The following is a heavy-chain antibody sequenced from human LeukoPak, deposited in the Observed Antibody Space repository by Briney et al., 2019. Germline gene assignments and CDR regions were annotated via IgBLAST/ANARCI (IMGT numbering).Heavy chain of an antibody. Sequence: ASVKVSCKASGYTFTDYYMHWVRQAPGQGLEWMGWINPNSGVTNYAQKFQDRVTMTGDTSISTAYMALSGLRSNDTAIYYCARDLRWGARSDYWGQGTLVTVSS. V-gene: IGHV1-2*02. CDR3: ARDLRWGARSDY. CDR1: GYTFTDYY. CDR2: INPNSGVT. J-gene: IGHJ4*02. D-gene: IGHD3-16*01.